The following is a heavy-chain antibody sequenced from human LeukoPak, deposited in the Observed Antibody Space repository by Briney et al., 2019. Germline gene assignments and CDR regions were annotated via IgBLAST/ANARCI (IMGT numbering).Heavy chain of an antibody. D-gene: IGHD3-22*01. CDR1: GFTFTHFY. J-gene: IGHJ4*02. CDR3: ARGKYDVGGYLDSIDY. CDR2: INPNSGAI. Sequence: ASVKVSCKTSGFTFTHFYIHWVRQAPGQGLEWMGWINPNSGAIKLPQRFQGRVTMTRDTSINTAYMELTSLTTDDTAVYYCARGKYDVGGYLDSIDYWGQGPLITVSA. V-gene: IGHV1-2*02.